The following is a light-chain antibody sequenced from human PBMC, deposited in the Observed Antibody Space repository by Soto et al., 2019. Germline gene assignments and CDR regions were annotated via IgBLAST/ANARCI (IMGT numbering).Light chain of an antibody. CDR2: DAS. J-gene: IGKJ4*01. CDR3: QQYDNYPLT. CDR1: QSISSY. V-gene: IGKV1-5*01. Sequence: DIQMTQSPSSLSASVVDRVAITFRASQSISSYLNWYQQKPGTAPKLLIFDASRLESGVPSRFSGSASGTEFTLTISSLQPDDFATYYCQQYDNYPLTFGGGTKVDIK.